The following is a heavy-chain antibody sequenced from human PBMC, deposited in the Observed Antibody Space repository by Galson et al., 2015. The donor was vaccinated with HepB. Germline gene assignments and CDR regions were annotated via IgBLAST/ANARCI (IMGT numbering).Heavy chain of an antibody. V-gene: IGHV3-53*01. Sequence: SQRLSCAASGFSISTNYMSWVRQAPGKGLEWVSNIFSGGRTYYADSMKGRFTISRDISKNTLYLQMNSLRGEDTAVYYCARNYDDSWADDADYFAYWGQGTLVTVSS. J-gene: IGHJ4*02. CDR1: GFSISTNY. D-gene: IGHD3-3*01. CDR3: ARNYDDSWADDADYFAY. CDR2: IFSGGRT.